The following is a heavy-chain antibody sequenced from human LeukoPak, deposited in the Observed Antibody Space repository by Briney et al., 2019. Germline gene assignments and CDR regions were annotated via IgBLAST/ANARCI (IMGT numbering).Heavy chain of an antibody. CDR1: GFTFSSYA. CDR3: AKPPRRTGQGFDY. Sequence: GGSLRLSCAASGFTFSSYAISWVRQAPGKGLEWVSAISGSGGSTYYADSVKGRFTISRDNSKNTLYLQMNSLRAEDTAVYYCAKPPRRTGQGFDYWGQGTLVTVSS. CDR2: ISGSGGST. J-gene: IGHJ4*02. D-gene: IGHD6-6*01. V-gene: IGHV3-23*01.